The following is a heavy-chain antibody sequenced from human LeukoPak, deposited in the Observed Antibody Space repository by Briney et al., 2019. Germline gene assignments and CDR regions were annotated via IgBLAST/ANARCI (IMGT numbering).Heavy chain of an antibody. CDR3: AKGWGNNGYFDY. V-gene: IGHV3-23*01. CDR1: GYTFSSYA. D-gene: IGHD2/OR15-2a*01. CDR2: ISGSGAGT. Sequence: GGSLRLSCAASGYTFSSYAMSWVRQAPGKGLEWVSAISGSGAGTYYADSVKGRFTISRDNSKNTLYVQMNSLRAEDTAIYYCAKGWGNNGYFDYWGQGTLVTVSS. J-gene: IGHJ4*02.